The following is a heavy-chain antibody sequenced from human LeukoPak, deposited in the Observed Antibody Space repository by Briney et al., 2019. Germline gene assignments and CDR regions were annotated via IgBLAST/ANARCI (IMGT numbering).Heavy chain of an antibody. Sequence: PGGSLRLSCLGSGFTFRNYPMYWVRQAPGKGLEWMAVISYDGNTKYYADSVKGRFTISRDNAKNSLYLQMNSLRAEDTAVYYCAELGITMIGGVWGKGTTVTISS. V-gene: IGHV3-30*04. CDR3: AELGITMIGGV. J-gene: IGHJ6*04. D-gene: IGHD3-10*02. CDR1: GFTFRNYP. CDR2: ISYDGNTK.